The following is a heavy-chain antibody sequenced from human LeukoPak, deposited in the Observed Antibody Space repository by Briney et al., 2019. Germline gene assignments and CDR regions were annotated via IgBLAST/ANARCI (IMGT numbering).Heavy chain of an antibody. CDR2: INPTSGVT. CDR3: ARDGGFDY. V-gene: IGHV1-2*02. Sequence: GASVKVSCKASGYTFTDYYMHWVRQAPGQGLEWMGWINPTSGVTNTAQKFQGSVTMTRDTSISTTYMELSRLRSDDTAVYYCARDGGFDYWGQGTLVTVSS. D-gene: IGHD3-3*01. J-gene: IGHJ4*02. CDR1: GYTFTDYY.